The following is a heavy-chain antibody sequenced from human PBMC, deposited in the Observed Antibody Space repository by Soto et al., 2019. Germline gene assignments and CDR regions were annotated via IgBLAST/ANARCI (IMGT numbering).Heavy chain of an antibody. CDR1: GFTFSSYS. CDR3: ARQDIVVVPAAADGDYYYYYYMDV. V-gene: IGHV3-21*01. CDR2: ISSSSSYI. J-gene: IGHJ6*03. D-gene: IGHD2-2*01. Sequence: GGSLRLSCAASGFTFSSYSMNWVRQAPGKGLEWVSSISSSSSYIYYADSVKGRFTISRDNAKNSLYLQMNSLRAEDTAVYYCARQDIVVVPAAADGDYYYYYYMDVWGKGTTVTVSS.